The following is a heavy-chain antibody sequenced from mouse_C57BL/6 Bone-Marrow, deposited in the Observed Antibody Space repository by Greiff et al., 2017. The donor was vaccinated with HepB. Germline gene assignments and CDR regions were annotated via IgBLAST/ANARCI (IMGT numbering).Heavy chain of an antibody. D-gene: IGHD1-1*01. Sequence: VKLQQPGAELVKPGASVKMSCKASGYTFTSYWITWVKQRPGQGLEWIGDIYPVSGSTNYNEKFKSKATLTVDTSSSTAYMQLSSLTSEDSAVYYCAREGVYYYGSSFDYWGQGTTLTVSS. CDR1: GYTFTSYW. J-gene: IGHJ2*01. CDR2: IYPVSGST. V-gene: IGHV1-55*01. CDR3: AREGVYYYGSSFDY.